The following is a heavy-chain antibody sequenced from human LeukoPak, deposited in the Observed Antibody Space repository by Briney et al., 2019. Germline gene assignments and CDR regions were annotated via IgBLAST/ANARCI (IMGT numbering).Heavy chain of an antibody. J-gene: IGHJ6*03. CDR1: GFTFSSYA. CDR2: ISGSGGRT. D-gene: IGHD1-26*01. Sequence: GGSLRLSCAASGFTFSSYAMSWVRQAPGKGLEWVSAISGSGGRTYYADSVKGRFTISRDNSKNTLYLQMNSLRAEDTAVYYCAKGHRGCELLFYGCYMDVWGKGTTVTVSS. V-gene: IGHV3-23*01. CDR3: AKGHRGCELLFYGCYMDV.